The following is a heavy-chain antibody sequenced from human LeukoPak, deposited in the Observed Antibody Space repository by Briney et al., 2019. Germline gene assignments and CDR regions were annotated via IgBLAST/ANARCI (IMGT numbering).Heavy chain of an antibody. CDR3: ARDPVLGAPDYLDY. V-gene: IGHV3-30*03. D-gene: IGHD1-26*01. CDR1: GFPFNDYY. J-gene: IGHJ4*02. CDR2: TSADERIK. Sequence: GGSLRLSCTVSGFPFNDYYINWVRQAPGKGLEWLAFTSADERIKIYNASVRGRFTISRDNSKNTQYLQMNSLRVEDTAVYYCARDPVLGAPDYLDYWGRGTLVSVSS.